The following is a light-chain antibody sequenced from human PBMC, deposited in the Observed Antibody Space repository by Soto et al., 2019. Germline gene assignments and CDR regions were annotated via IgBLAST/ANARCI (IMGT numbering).Light chain of an antibody. CDR2: DAS. Sequence: EIVMTQSPATLSVSPGERATLSCRASQSVSSYLAWYQQKPGLPPRLLIYDASTRATGIPDRFSGSWSGTDFTLTISSLQSADFAVYYGQQYSNWPPLYTFGRGTKLEIK. CDR1: QSVSSY. J-gene: IGKJ2*01. CDR3: QQYSNWPPLYT. V-gene: IGKV3-15*01.